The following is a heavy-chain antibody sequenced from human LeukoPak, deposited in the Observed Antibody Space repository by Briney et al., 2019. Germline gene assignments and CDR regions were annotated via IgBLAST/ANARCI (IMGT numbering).Heavy chain of an antibody. CDR2: IWYDGSIQ. CDR3: ASNYFGTGGLSY. CDR1: GFTFSNYG. V-gene: IGHV3-33*01. Sequence: GSSLRLSCAVSGFTFSNYGMHWVRQAPGKGLEWVAVIWYDGSIQYYTDSVKGRFTISRDNSRSTLYLQMNSLRADDTAIYFCASNYFGTGGLSYWGQGTLVTVSS. D-gene: IGHD3-10*01. J-gene: IGHJ4*02.